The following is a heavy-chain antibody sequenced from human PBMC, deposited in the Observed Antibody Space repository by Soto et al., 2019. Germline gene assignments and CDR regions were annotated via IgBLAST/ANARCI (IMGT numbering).Heavy chain of an antibody. CDR1: GFTFNTYS. CDR3: ARGGSSWYGFDY. CDR2: ISSDGGTI. Sequence: EVQLVESGGGLVQPGGSLRLSCAASGFTFNTYSINWVRQAPGKGLEWVSYISSDGGTIYYADSVKGRFSISRDNVKNLVYLQMTSLRAKDTAGYYCARGGSSWYGFDYWGQGTLVTVSS. D-gene: IGHD6-13*01. V-gene: IGHV3-48*01. J-gene: IGHJ4*02.